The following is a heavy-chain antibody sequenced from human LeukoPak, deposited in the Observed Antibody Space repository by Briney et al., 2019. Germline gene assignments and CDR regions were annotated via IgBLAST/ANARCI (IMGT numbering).Heavy chain of an antibody. Sequence: SETLSLTCTVSGGSISSSTHYWGWIRQSPGKGLEWIGNFYSSGSTYYNPSLKSRVTISVDTSKNQFSLKLTSVTAADTAVYYCVRQFDYCGQGTLVTVSS. V-gene: IGHV4-39*01. CDR1: GGSISSSTHY. CDR3: VRQFDY. J-gene: IGHJ4*02. CDR2: FYSSGST.